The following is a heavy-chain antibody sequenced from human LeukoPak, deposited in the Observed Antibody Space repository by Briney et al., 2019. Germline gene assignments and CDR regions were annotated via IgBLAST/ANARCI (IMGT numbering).Heavy chain of an antibody. CDR3: ASGAVAS. Sequence: SCKVSGYTLTELSMHWVRQAPGKGLEWVSYISSSSSTIYYADSVKGRFTISRDNAKNSLYLQMNSLRDEDTAVYYCASGAVASWGQGTLVTVSS. J-gene: IGHJ4*02. V-gene: IGHV3-48*02. D-gene: IGHD6-19*01. CDR1: GYTLTELS. CDR2: ISSSSSTI.